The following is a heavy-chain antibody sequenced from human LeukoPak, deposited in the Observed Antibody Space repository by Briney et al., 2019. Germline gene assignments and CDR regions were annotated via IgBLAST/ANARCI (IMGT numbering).Heavy chain of an antibody. CDR3: ARDLYRIVVVPHYFDY. CDR2: IKQDGSEK. CDR1: GFTFSSYW. J-gene: IGHJ4*02. Sequence: SGGSLRLSCAAPGFTFSSYWMSWVRQAPGKGLEWVANIKQDGSEKYYVDSVKGRFTISRDNAKNSLYLQMNSLRAEDTAVYYCARDLYRIVVVPHYFDYWGQGTLVTVSS. D-gene: IGHD3-22*01. V-gene: IGHV3-7*01.